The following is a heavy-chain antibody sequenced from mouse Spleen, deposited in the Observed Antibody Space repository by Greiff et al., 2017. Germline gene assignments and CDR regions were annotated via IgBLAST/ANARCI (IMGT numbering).Heavy chain of an antibody. CDR3: TRCLYVNCWYFDV. V-gene: IGHV1-15*01. CDR2: IDPETGGT. CDR1: GYTFTDYE. J-gene: IGHJ1*01. Sequence: QVQLQQSGAELVRPGASVTLSCKASGYTFTDYEMHWVKQTPVHGLEWIGAIDPETGGTAYNQKFKGKAILTADKSSSTAYMELRSLTSEDSAVYYCTRCLYVNCWYFDVWGAGTTVTVSS. D-gene: IGHD6-1*01.